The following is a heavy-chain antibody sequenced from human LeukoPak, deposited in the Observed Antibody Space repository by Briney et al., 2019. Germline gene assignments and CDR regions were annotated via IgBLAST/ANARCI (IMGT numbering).Heavy chain of an antibody. V-gene: IGHV5-51*01. CDR3: ARGPSYYDFWSGYLLDY. Sequence: GESLKISCKGSGYSFTSYWIGWVRQMPGKGLEWMGIIYPGDSDTRYSPSFQGRVTISADKSISTAYLQWSSLKASDTAMYYCARGPSYYDFWSGYLLDYWGQGTLVTVSS. D-gene: IGHD3-3*01. CDR1: GYSFTSYW. J-gene: IGHJ4*02. CDR2: IYPGDSDT.